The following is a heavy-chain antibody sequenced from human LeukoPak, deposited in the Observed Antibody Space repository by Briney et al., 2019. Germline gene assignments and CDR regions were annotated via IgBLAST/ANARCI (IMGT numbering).Heavy chain of an antibody. CDR1: GGSIRSYY. Sequence: SETLSLTCTVSGGSIRSYYWSWIRQPPGKGLEWIGYIYCSGSTNYNPSLRSRVTISVDTSKNQFSLKLSSVTAADTAVYYCARDRDNWFDPWGQGTLVTVSS. CDR3: ARDRDNWFDP. J-gene: IGHJ5*02. CDR2: IYCSGST. D-gene: IGHD3-10*01. V-gene: IGHV4-59*01.